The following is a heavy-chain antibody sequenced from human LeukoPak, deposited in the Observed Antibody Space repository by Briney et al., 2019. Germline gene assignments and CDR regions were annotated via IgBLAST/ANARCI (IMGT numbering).Heavy chain of an antibody. CDR1: GYTFTSYY. Sequence: ASVKVSCKASGYTFTSYYMHWVRQAPGQGLEWMGIINPSGGSTSYAQKFQGRVTMTRDTSVSTAYMELSRLRSDDTAVYYCASFPRDRGYWGQGTLVTVSS. V-gene: IGHV1-46*01. J-gene: IGHJ4*02. CDR2: INPSGGST. CDR3: ASFPRDRGY.